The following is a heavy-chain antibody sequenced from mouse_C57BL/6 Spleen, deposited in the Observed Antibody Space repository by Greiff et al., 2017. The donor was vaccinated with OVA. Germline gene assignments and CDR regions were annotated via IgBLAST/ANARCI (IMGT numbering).Heavy chain of an antibody. D-gene: IGHD4-1*01. CDR1: GYTFTSYW. CDR2: IDPSDSYT. Sequence: VQLQQPGAELVMPGASVKLSCKASGYTFTSYWMHWVKQGPGQGLEWIGEIDPSDSYTNYNQKFKGKSTLTVDKSSSTAYMQLSSLTSEDSAVYYCARGADWESWGQGTTLTVSS. V-gene: IGHV1-69*01. CDR3: ARGADWES. J-gene: IGHJ2*01.